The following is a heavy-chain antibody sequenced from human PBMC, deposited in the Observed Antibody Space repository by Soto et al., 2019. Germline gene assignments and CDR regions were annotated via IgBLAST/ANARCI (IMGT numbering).Heavy chain of an antibody. Sequence: SETLSLTCAVSGHSISSGYYWGWIRQPPGKGLEWIGSFYHSGSTYYNPSLKSRVTISVDTSKNQFSLKLSSVTAADTAVYYCARGEYYGSGNHFAYPGQGTIVSVSS. CDR1: GHSISSGYY. CDR2: FYHSGST. D-gene: IGHD3-10*01. V-gene: IGHV4-38-2*01. J-gene: IGHJ4*02. CDR3: ARGEYYGSGNHFAY.